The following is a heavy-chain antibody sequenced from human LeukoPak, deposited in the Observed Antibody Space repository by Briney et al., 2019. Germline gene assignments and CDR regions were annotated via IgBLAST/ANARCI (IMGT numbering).Heavy chain of an antibody. D-gene: IGHD5-24*01. J-gene: IGHJ6*03. CDR1: GYTFTSYG. CDR3: ARSTRAAVYYMDV. V-gene: IGHV1-69*05. CDR2: IIPIFGTA. Sequence: SVKVSCKASGYTFTSYGISWVRQAPGQGLEWMGGIIPIFGTANYAQKFQGRVTITTDESTSTAYMELSSLRSEDTAVYYCARSTRAAVYYMDVWGKGTTVTVSS.